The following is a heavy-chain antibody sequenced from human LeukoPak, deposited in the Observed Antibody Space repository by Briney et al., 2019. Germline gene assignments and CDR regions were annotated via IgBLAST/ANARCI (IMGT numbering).Heavy chain of an antibody. J-gene: IGHJ4*02. V-gene: IGHV4-34*01. CDR3: ARGRDLLWFGELPPKGFDY. D-gene: IGHD3-10*01. CDR1: GGSFSGYY. Sequence: SETLSLTCAVYGGSFSGYYWSWIRQPPGKGLEWIGEINHSGSTNYNPSLKSRVTISVDTSKNQFSLKLSSVTAADTAVYYCARGRDLLWFGELPPKGFDYWAQGTLVTVSS. CDR2: INHSGST.